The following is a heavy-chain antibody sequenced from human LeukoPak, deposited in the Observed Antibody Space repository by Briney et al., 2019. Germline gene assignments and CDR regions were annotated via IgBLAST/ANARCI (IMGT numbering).Heavy chain of an antibody. CDR1: GGSFSGYY. CDR2: INHSGST. V-gene: IGHV4-34*01. D-gene: IGHD2-15*01. Sequence: SETLSLTCAVYGGSFSGYYWGWIRQPPGKGLEWIGEINHSGSTNYNPSLKSRVTISVDTSKNQFSLKLSSVTAADTAVYYCARRQVGPLRYWGQGTLVTVSS. CDR3: ARRQVGPLRY. J-gene: IGHJ4*02.